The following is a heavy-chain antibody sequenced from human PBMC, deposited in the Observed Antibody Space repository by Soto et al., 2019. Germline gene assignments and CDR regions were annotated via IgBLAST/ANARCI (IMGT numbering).Heavy chain of an antibody. CDR1: GFTFSSYA. Sequence: GGSLRLSCAASGFTFSSYAMSWVRQAPGKGLEWVSAISGSGGSTYYADSVKGRFTISRDNSKNTLYLQMNSLRAEDTAVYYCAKCFNPLGTGSGSYYKPYYYYGMDVWGQGTTVTVSS. CDR3: AKCFNPLGTGSGSYYKPYYYYGMDV. CDR2: ISGSGGST. V-gene: IGHV3-23*01. J-gene: IGHJ6*02. D-gene: IGHD3-10*01.